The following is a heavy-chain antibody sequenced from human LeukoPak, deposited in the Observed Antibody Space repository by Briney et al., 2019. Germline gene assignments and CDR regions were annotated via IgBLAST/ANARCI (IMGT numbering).Heavy chain of an antibody. J-gene: IGHJ4*02. CDR2: ISSSSSYI. D-gene: IGHD1-26*01. Sequence: GGSLRLSCAASGFTFSSYSMNWVRQAPGKWLEWVSSISSSSSYIYYADSVKGRFTISRDNAKNSLYLEMNSLRAEDTAVYYCARGRELLQIRGANDYWGQGTLVTVSS. V-gene: IGHV3-21*01. CDR1: GFTFSSYS. CDR3: ARGRELLQIRGANDY.